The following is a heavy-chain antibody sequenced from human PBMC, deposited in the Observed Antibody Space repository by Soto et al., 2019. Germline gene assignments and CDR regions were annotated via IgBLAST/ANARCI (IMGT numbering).Heavy chain of an antibody. Sequence: QVQVVQSGAEVKKPESSVKVSCKPSGGTFNTYTVNWVRLAPGHGLEWMGRFIPILDMANYAQKFQDRGTLPADRSTSRASRELNSLTSDAVGVYYCAMPYCRDNSCPRDFDFWGPGTRVTVSS. J-gene: IGHJ4*02. CDR2: FIPILDMA. CDR3: AMPYCRDNSCPRDFDF. V-gene: IGHV1-69*02. D-gene: IGHD2-21*01. CDR1: GGTFNTYT.